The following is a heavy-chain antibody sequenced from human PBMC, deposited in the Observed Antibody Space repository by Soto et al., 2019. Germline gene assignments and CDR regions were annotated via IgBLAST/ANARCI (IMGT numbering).Heavy chain of an antibody. Sequence: ASVKVSCKASGERFTTYGISWVRQAPGQGLEWMGWINPNSGGTNYAQKFQGWVTMTRDTSISTAYMELSRPRSDDTAVYYCARVTSYYYGMDVWGQGTTVTVSS. CDR3: ARVTSYYYGMDV. CDR1: GERFTTYG. V-gene: IGHV1-2*04. CDR2: INPNSGGT. J-gene: IGHJ6*02.